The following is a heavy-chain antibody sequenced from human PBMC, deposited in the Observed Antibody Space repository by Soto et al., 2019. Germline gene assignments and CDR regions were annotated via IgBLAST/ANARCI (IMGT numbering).Heavy chain of an antibody. J-gene: IGHJ4*02. CDR3: VKHQVSLVRGISPFDY. Sequence: EVQLLESGGGLVQPGGALRLSCAVSGFTFNSNDMTWVRQAPGKGLEWVSTISSSGAFTYHADSVRGRLTVARDNSKNTVSLQMNSLRAEDTAVYYCVKHQVSLVRGISPFDYWGQGALVTVSS. D-gene: IGHD3-10*01. CDR2: ISSSGAFT. V-gene: IGHV3-23*01. CDR1: GFTFNSND.